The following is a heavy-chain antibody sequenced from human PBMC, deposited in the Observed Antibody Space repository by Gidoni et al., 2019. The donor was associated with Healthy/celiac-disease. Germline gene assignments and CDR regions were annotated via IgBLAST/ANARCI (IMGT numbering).Heavy chain of an antibody. V-gene: IGHV3-30*18. CDR1: GFTFSSYG. D-gene: IGHD6-6*01. J-gene: IGHJ4*02. CDR2: ISYDGSNK. CDR3: AKGDRPARPPEKYYFDY. Sequence: QVQLVESGGGVVQPGRSLRLSCAASGFTFSSYGMHWVRQAPGKGLEWVAVISYDGSNKYYADSVKGRFTISRDNSKNTLYLQMNSLRAEDTAVYYCAKGDRPARPPEKYYFDYWGQGTLVTVSS.